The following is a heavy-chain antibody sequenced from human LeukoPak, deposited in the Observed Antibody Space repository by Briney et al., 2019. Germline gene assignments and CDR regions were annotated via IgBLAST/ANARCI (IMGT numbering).Heavy chain of an antibody. CDR1: GFTFSSYA. D-gene: IGHD5-24*01. Sequence: PGGSLRLSFAASGFTFSSYAMSWVRQAPGKGLEWVSAISGSGGSTYYADSVKGWFTISRDNSKNTLYLQMNSLRAEDTAVYYCAKAGGYNKYYFDYWGQGTLVTVSS. CDR3: AKAGGYNKYYFDY. V-gene: IGHV3-23*01. J-gene: IGHJ4*02. CDR2: ISGSGGST.